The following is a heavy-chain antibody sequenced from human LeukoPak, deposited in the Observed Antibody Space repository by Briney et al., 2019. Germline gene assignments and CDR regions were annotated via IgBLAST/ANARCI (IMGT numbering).Heavy chain of an antibody. CDR3: AKDATLLNDFWSGYFDY. V-gene: IGHV3-30*02. D-gene: IGHD3-3*01. CDR1: GFTFSRYG. CDR2: IRYDGSNK. J-gene: IGHJ4*02. Sequence: GGSLRLSCAASGFTFSRYGMHWVRQAPGKGLEWVAFIRYDGSNKYYGESVKGRLTVSRDNSKNTLYLQMNSLRPEDTAVYYCAKDATLLNDFWSGYFDYWGQGTLVTISS.